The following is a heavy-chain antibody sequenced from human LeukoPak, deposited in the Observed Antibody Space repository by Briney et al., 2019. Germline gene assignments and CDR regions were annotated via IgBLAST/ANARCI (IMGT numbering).Heavy chain of an antibody. CDR2: INHSGST. CDR1: GGSFSGYY. D-gene: IGHD3-16*01. V-gene: IGHV4-34*01. J-gene: IGHJ5*02. Sequence: KPSETLSLTCAVYGGSFSGYYWSWIRQPPGKGLEWIGEINHSGSTNYNPSLKSRVTISVDTSKNQFSLKLSSVTAAGTAVYYCAREDRWGRWFDPWGQGTLVTVSS. CDR3: AREDRWGRWFDP.